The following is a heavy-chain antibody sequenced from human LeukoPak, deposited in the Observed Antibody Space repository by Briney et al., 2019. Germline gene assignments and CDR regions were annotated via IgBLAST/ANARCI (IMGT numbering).Heavy chain of an antibody. CDR3: ARDKGQGIVVVIAF. D-gene: IGHD2-21*01. CDR1: GFIVSDNC. CDR2: IYSLGDT. J-gene: IGHJ4*02. Sequence: GGSLRLSCTASGFIVSDNCMSWVRQAPGKGLEWVSLIYSLGDTYYADSVKGRFTISRDNSKNTVYLQMNSLRVDDTAVYYCARDKGQGIVVVIAFWGQGTLVTVSS. V-gene: IGHV3-53*01.